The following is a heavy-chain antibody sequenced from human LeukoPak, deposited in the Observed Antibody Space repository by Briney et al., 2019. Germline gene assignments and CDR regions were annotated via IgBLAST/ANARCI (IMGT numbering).Heavy chain of an antibody. Sequence: ETLSLTCTVSGGSISSSSYYWGWIRQPPGKGLEWIGSIYYSGGTYYNPTLKSRVTISVDTSKNQFSLKLSSVTAADTAVYYCARDFPERYFDYWGQGTLVTVSS. CDR3: ARDFPERYFDY. CDR1: GGSISSSSYY. CDR2: IYYSGGT. J-gene: IGHJ4*02. V-gene: IGHV4-39*07.